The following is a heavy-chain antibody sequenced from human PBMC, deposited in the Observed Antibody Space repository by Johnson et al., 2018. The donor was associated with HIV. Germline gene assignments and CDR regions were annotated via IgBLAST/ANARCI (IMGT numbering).Heavy chain of an antibody. CDR1: GFTFSSYG. V-gene: IGHV3-30*02. CDR3: ARLGLYNWNGGCALDI. Sequence: QVQLVESGGGVVQPGGSLRLSCAASGFTFSSYGMHWVRQAPGKGLEWVAFIRYDGSNKYYADSVKGRFTISRDNSKNTLYLQMNSLRAEDTAGYYCARLGLYNWNGGCALDIWGQGTMVTVAS. J-gene: IGHJ3*02. CDR2: IRYDGSNK. D-gene: IGHD1-20*01.